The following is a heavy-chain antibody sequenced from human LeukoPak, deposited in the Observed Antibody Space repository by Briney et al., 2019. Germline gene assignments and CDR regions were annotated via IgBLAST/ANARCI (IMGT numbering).Heavy chain of an antibody. CDR3: AKDVQLDY. J-gene: IGHJ4*02. Sequence: GRSLRLSCAASGFTFSSYGMHWVRQAPGKGLEWVAVISYDGSNKYYADSVKGRFTISRDNSKNTLYLQMNSLRAEDTAVYYCAKDVQLDYWGQGTLVTVSS. D-gene: IGHD1-1*01. V-gene: IGHV3-30*18. CDR2: ISYDGSNK. CDR1: GFTFSSYG.